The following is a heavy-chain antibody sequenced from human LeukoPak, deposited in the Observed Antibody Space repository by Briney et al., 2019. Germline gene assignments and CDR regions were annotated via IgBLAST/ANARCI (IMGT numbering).Heavy chain of an antibody. D-gene: IGHD6-6*01. Sequence: SETLSLTCAVSGYSISSGYCWGWIRQPPGKGLDWIGSIYHSGSTYYNPSLKSRVTISVDTSKNQFSLKLSSVTAADTAVYYCARNIAAPVVVDYWGQGTLVTVSS. V-gene: IGHV4-38-2*01. CDR1: GYSISSGYC. CDR2: IYHSGST. J-gene: IGHJ4*02. CDR3: ARNIAAPVVVDY.